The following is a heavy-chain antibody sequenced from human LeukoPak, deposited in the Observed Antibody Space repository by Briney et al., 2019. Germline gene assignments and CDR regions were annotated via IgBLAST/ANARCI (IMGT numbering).Heavy chain of an antibody. V-gene: IGHV3-48*04. D-gene: IGHD3-10*02. CDR1: GFTFSSYS. CDR2: ISSSGSTI. Sequence: GGSLRLSCAASGFTFSSYSMNWVRQAPGKGLEWVSYISSSGSTIYYADSVRGRFTISRDNAKNSLYLQMNSLRAEDAAVYYCAELGITMIGGVWGKGTTVTISS. J-gene: IGHJ6*04. CDR3: AELGITMIGGV.